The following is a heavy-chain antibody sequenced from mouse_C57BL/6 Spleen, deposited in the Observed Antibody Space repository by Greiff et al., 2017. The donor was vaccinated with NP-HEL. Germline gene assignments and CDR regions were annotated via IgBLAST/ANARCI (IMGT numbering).Heavy chain of an antibody. D-gene: IGHD1-1*02. J-gene: IGHJ2*01. CDR1: GYSFTDYN. Sequence: LVESGASVKISCKASGYSFTDYNMNWVKQSNGKSLEWIGVINPNFGTTSYNQKFKGKATLTVDQSSSTAYMQLNSLTSEDSAVYYCARRVEKLIFDYWGQGTTLTVSS. CDR3: ARRVEKLIFDY. CDR2: INPNFGTT. V-gene: IGHV1-39*01.